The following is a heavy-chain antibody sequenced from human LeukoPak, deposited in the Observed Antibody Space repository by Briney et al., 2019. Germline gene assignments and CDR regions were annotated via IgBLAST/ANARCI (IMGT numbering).Heavy chain of an antibody. V-gene: IGHV6-1*01. Sequence: SQTLSLTCAISGDSVSSNSAAWNWIRQSPSRGLEWLGRTYYRSKWYNDYAVSVKSRITINPDTSKNQFSLQLNSVTPEDTAVYYCARERGSPDGYRGQIAELDYWGQGTLVTVSS. CDR1: GDSVSSNSAA. CDR2: TYYRSKWYN. J-gene: IGHJ4*02. D-gene: IGHD5-24*01. CDR3: ARERGSPDGYRGQIAELDY.